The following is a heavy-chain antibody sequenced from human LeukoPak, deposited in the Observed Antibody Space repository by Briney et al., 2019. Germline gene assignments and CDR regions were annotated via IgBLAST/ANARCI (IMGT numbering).Heavy chain of an antibody. J-gene: IGHJ4*02. CDR2: ISYDGSNK. CDR3: ARVMGRYCSSNSCYVDY. D-gene: IGHD2-2*01. CDR1: GFTFSSYS. V-gene: IGHV3-30*03. Sequence: PAGSLRLSCTAAGFTFSSYSMNWVRQAPGKGLEWVAVISYDGSNKYYADSVQSRFTISRDNSKHTLYLQMHSQRAEDPAVYYCARVMGRYCSSNSCYVDYWGQGTLVTVSS.